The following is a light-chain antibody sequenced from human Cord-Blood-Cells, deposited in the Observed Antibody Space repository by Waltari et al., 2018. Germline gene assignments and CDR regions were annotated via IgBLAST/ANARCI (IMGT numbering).Light chain of an antibody. CDR3: SSYTSSSTLV. CDR2: DVS. J-gene: IGLJ1*01. V-gene: IGLV2-14*01. CDR1: SSDVGGYNY. Sequence: QSALTQPASVSGSPGQSLTISCTGTSSDVGGYNYVSWSQQHPGKAPKLMIDDVSNRPSGVSNRFSGSKSGNTASVPLSVLQAEYEADYSCSSYTSSSTLVFGTGTKVTVL.